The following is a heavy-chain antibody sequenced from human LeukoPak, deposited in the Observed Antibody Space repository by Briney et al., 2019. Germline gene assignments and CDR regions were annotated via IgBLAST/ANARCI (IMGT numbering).Heavy chain of an antibody. CDR2: ITGYGGT. D-gene: IGHD6-13*01. V-gene: IGHV3-23*01. CDR1: GFTFSNFA. CDR3: AKGAAAGKVDWFDP. J-gene: IGHJ5*02. Sequence: GGSLRLSCAASGFTFSNFAMMWVRQAPGTGLQWVSTITGYGGTFYADSVRGRFTIFRDTSMNTLFLQMNSLGAEDTAVYYCAKGAAAGKVDWFDPWGQGTLVTVSS.